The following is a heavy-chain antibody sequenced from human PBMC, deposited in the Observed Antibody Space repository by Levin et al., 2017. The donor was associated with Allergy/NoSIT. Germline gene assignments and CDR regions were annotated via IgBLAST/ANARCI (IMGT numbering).Heavy chain of an antibody. CDR2: ISWNSGSI. Sequence: PGGSLRLSCAASGFTFDDYAMHWVRQAPGKGLEWVSGISWNSGSIGYADSVKGRFTISRDNAKNSLYLQMNSLRAEDTALYYCAKDRGGYSSSWSFDYWGQGTLVTVSS. V-gene: IGHV3-9*01. CDR3: AKDRGGYSSSWSFDY. J-gene: IGHJ4*02. D-gene: IGHD6-13*01. CDR1: GFTFDDYA.